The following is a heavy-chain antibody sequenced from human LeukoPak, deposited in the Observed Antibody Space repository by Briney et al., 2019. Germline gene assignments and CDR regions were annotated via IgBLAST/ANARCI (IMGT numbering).Heavy chain of an antibody. Sequence: PSETLSLTCAVYGGSFSGYYWSWIRQPPGKGLEWIGYIYYSGSTNYNPSLKSRVTISVDTSKNQFSLKLSSVTAADTAVYYCARGFVLRYSNWFDPWGQGTLVTVSS. CDR3: ARGFVLRYSNWFDP. J-gene: IGHJ5*02. CDR1: GGSFSGYY. CDR2: IYYSGST. V-gene: IGHV4-59*01. D-gene: IGHD3-9*01.